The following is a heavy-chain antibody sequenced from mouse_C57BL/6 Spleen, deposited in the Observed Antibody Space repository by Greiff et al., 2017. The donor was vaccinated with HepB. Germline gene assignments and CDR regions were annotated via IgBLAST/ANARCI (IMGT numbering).Heavy chain of an antibody. CDR2: IHPSDSDT. CDR1: GYTFTSYW. J-gene: IGHJ4*01. V-gene: IGHV1-74*01. CDR3: AIPQATTFYAMDY. D-gene: IGHD3-2*02. Sequence: VQLKQPGAELVKPGASVKVSCKASGYTFTSYWMHWVKQRPGQGLEWIGRIHPSDSDTNYNQKFKGKATLTVDKSSSTAYMQLSSLTSEDSAVYYCAIPQATTFYAMDYWGQGTSVTVSS.